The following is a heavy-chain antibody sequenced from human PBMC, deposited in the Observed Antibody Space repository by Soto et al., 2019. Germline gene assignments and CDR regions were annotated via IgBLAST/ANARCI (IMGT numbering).Heavy chain of an antibody. Sequence: QVQLVESGGGVVQPGRSLRLSCAASGFTFSSYAMHWVRQAPGKGLEWVAVIAYDGRNKYYADSVKGRFTISRDNSKNTLYLQMNSLRMEDTAVQYCAGELERVCDYWGQGTLVTF. CDR3: AGELERVCDY. D-gene: IGHD1-1*01. J-gene: IGHJ4*02. V-gene: IGHV3-30*04. CDR2: IAYDGRNK. CDR1: GFTFSSYA.